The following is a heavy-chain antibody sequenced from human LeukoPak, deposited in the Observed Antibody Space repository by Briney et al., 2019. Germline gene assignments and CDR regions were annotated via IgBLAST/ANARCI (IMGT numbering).Heavy chain of an antibody. CDR1: GGSISSGDYY. CDR2: IYYSGGT. Sequence: SQTLSLTCTVSGGSISSGDYYWSWIRQPPGTGLEWIGYIYYSGGTYYNPSLKSRVTISVDTSKNQFSLKLSSVTAADTAVYYCARHYSGYDPLDYWGQGTLVTVSS. J-gene: IGHJ4*02. D-gene: IGHD5-12*01. V-gene: IGHV4-30-4*01. CDR3: ARHYSGYDPLDY.